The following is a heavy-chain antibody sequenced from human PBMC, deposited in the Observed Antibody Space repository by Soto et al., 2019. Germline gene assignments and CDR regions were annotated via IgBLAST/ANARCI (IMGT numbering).Heavy chain of an antibody. CDR1: GFTFRDYY. Sequence: QVQLVESGGGLVKPGGSLRLSCAASGFTFRDYYMSWIRQAPGKGLEWGSYISSSCSTIYYAGSVKGRFTISRDNAQNSRYLQMNSVSAEDTAVYYCARDISLRITMVRGVHDAFDIWGQGTMVTGSS. CDR2: ISSSCSTI. D-gene: IGHD3-10*01. J-gene: IGHJ3*02. CDR3: ARDISLRITMVRGVHDAFDI. V-gene: IGHV3-11*01.